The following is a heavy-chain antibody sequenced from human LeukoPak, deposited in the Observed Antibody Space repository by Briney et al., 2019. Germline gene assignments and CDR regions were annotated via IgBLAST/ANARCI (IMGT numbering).Heavy chain of an antibody. CDR1: GFTFSSYA. CDR3: AREPMADYYYYGMDV. D-gene: IGHD5-24*01. V-gene: IGHV3-30-3*01. CDR2: ISYDGSNK. Sequence: SGGSLRLSCAACGFTFSSYAMHWVRQAPGKGLEWVAVISYDGSNKYYADSVKGRFTISRDNSKNTLYLQMNSLRAEDTAVYYCAREPMADYYYYGMDVWGQGTTVTVSS. J-gene: IGHJ6*02.